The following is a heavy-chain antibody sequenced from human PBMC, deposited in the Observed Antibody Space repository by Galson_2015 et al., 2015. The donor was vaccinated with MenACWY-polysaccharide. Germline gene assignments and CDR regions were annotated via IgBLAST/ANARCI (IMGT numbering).Heavy chain of an antibody. CDR1: GFTFSSYW. V-gene: IGHV3-74*01. Sequence: SLRLSCAASGFTFSSYWMHWVRRAPGKGLMWVSRIDSDGSSTRYADSVKGRFTISRDNAKNTLYLQMNSLRAEEMAVYYCARGNYYGMDVWGQGTTVTVSS. J-gene: IGHJ6*02. CDR2: IDSDGSST. CDR3: ARGNYYGMDV.